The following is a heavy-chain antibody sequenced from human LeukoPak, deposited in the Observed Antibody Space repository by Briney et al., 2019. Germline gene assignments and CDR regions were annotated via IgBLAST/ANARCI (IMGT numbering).Heavy chain of an antibody. CDR3: ARSVRGDYYYYGMDV. D-gene: IGHD3-10*01. J-gene: IGHJ6*02. V-gene: IGHV1-69*13. CDR2: IIPIFGTA. Sequence: ASVKVPCKASGGTFSSYAISWVRQAPGQGLEWMGGIIPIFGTANYAQKFQGRVTITADESTSTAYMELSSLRSEDTAVYYCARSVRGDYYYYGMDVWGQGTTVTVSS. CDR1: GGTFSSYA.